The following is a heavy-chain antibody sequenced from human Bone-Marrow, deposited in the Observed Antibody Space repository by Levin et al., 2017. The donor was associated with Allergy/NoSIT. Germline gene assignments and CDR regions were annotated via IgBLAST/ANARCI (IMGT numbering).Heavy chain of an antibody. CDR3: AGSSWYYFDY. V-gene: IGHV3-74*01. D-gene: IGHD6-13*01. CDR1: FFPFLPSF. J-gene: IGHJ4*02. Sequence: GGSLRLSFPSSFFPFLPSFLPFFLPSPLKGLVWVSRINTDGSSARYADSMEGRFTISRDNAKNTVYLEMNSLRGEDTAVYYCAGSSWYYFDYWGQGALVTVSP. CDR2: INTDGSSA.